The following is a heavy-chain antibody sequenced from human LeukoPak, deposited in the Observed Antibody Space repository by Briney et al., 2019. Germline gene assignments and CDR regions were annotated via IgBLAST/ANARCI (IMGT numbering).Heavy chain of an antibody. Sequence: ASVKVSCKASGGTFSSYAISWVRQAPGQGLEWMGRIIPIFGTANYAQKFQGRVTITTDESTSTAYMELSSLRSEDTAVYYCARGVAGTEGWFDPWGQGTLVTVSS. CDR1: GGTFSSYA. D-gene: IGHD6-19*01. V-gene: IGHV1-69*05. J-gene: IGHJ5*02. CDR2: IIPIFGTA. CDR3: ARGVAGTEGWFDP.